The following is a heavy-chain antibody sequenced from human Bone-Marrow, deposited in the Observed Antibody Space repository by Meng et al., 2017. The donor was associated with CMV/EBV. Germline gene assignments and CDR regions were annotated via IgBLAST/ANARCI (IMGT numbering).Heavy chain of an antibody. V-gene: IGHV1-8*01. CDR3: ARGGITIFGVVIMRPYYYYGMDV. CDR2: MNPNSGNT. J-gene: IGHJ6*02. D-gene: IGHD3-3*01. CDR1: GYTFTSYD. Sequence: ASVKVSCKASGYTFTSYDINWVRQATGQGLEWMGWMNPNSGNTGYAQKFQGRVTMTRNTSISTAYMELSSLRSEDTAVYYCARGGITIFGVVIMRPYYYYGMDVWAQGTTVTVSS.